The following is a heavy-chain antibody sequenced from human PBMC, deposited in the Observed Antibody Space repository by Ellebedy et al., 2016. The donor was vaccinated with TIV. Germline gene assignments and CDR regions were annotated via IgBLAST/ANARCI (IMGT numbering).Heavy chain of an antibody. V-gene: IGHV1-2*02. D-gene: IGHD4-23*01. Sequence: ASVKVSXXASGYTFTGYYMHWVRQAPGQGLEWMGWINPNSGGTNYAQKFQGRVTMTRDTSISTAYIHLSRLSSDDTAEYYCAREASDYGGNYYYYYYYMDVWGKGTTVTVSS. J-gene: IGHJ6*03. CDR1: GYTFTGYY. CDR2: INPNSGGT. CDR3: AREASDYGGNYYYYYYYMDV.